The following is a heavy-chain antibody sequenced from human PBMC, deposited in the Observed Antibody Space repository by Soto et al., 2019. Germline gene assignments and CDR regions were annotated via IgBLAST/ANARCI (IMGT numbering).Heavy chain of an antibody. Sequence: ASVKVSCKTSGYTLTTYGISWVRQAPGQGLEWMGWISAYNGKNNYAQKFQGRVTMTTDTSTSIAYMELRSLRSDDTAVYYCARGPPTSCSGGSCYSHYFDYWGQ. D-gene: IGHD2-15*01. CDR2: ISAYNGKN. CDR1: GYTLTTYG. J-gene: IGHJ4*01. CDR3: ARGPPTSCSGGSCYSHYFDY. V-gene: IGHV1-18*01.